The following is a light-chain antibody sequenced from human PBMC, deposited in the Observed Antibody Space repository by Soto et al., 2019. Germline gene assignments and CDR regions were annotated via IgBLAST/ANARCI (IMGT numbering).Light chain of an antibody. CDR3: QQYGSLSWT. V-gene: IGKV3-20*01. CDR2: GAS. CDR1: QSISDT. J-gene: IGKJ1*01. Sequence: EIVLTQSPGTLSLSPGERATLSCRASQSISDTLAWYQQKPGQAPRLLIYGASSRATGIPDRFSGSGSGTDFTLTISRLEPEDFAVYYCQQYGSLSWTFGQGTKVDIK.